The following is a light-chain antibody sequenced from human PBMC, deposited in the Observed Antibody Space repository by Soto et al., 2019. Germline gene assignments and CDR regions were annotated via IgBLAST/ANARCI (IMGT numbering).Light chain of an antibody. Sequence: DIQMTQSPSSLSASVGDRVTITCRASQSVSSYLNWYQQKPGKAPNLLIYAASSLQSGVPSRFSGNGSRTDFTLTNSSLQPDYFATYYRQRSYSPLTFGPGTKVDIK. CDR1: QSVSSY. CDR3: QRSYSPLT. CDR2: AAS. J-gene: IGKJ3*01. V-gene: IGKV1-39*01.